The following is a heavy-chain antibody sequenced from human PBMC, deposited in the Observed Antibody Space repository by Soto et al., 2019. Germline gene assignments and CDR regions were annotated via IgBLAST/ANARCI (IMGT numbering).Heavy chain of an antibody. CDR3: ARYSSSWSKYFQY. D-gene: IGHD6-13*01. CDR2: TYYNGDT. Sequence: SETLSLTCSVSGGSISSNSHYWVWIRQPPGKGLEWIGSTYYNGDTYYNPSLKSRVTISVDTSKNQFSLKLESVIAADTAVYYCARYSSSWSKYFQYWGGGSLVTVSS. V-gene: IGHV4-39*01. J-gene: IGHJ1*01. CDR1: GGSISSNSHY.